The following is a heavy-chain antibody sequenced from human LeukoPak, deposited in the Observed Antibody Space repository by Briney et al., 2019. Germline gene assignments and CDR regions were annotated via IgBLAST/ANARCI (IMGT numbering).Heavy chain of an antibody. J-gene: IGHJ6*01. Sequence: SETLSLTCTVSGGSISSGSYYWSWIRQPARKGLEWIGRMYTSGSTNYNPSLKSRVTISVDTSKNQFSLKLSSVTAADTAVYYCAIDRYDFWSGYYYYYGMDVWGQGTTVTVSS. V-gene: IGHV4-61*02. CDR1: GGSISSGSYY. CDR2: MYTSGST. D-gene: IGHD3-3*01. CDR3: AIDRYDFWSGYYYYYGMDV.